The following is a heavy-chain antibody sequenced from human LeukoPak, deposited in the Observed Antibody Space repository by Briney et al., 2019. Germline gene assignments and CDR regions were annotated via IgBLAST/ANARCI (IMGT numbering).Heavy chain of an antibody. Sequence: ASVKVSCKVSGYTLTELSMHWVRQAPGKGLEWMGGFDPEDGETIYAQKFQGRVTITADESTRTAYMELSSLRSEDTAVYYCASRGYGSGSYYGSDYWGQGTLVTVSS. V-gene: IGHV1-24*01. CDR2: FDPEDGET. J-gene: IGHJ4*02. CDR1: GYTLTELS. CDR3: ASRGYGSGSYYGSDY. D-gene: IGHD3-10*01.